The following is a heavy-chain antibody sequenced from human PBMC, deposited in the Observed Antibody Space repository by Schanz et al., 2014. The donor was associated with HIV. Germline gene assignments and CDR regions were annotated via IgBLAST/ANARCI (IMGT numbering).Heavy chain of an antibody. J-gene: IGHJ4*02. CDR3: ANDPELTTITGYFDS. CDR2: ISSSGRSI. CDR1: GFMFNNYA. Sequence: EVQLLQSGGALVQPGGSLKLSCTASGFMFNNYAMAWVRQAPGKGLEWVSTISSSGRSIFYTDPVKGRFTISRDNSKNTLYLQMNRLRADDTALYFCANDPELTTITGYFDSWGQGTLVTVSS. D-gene: IGHD4-4*01. V-gene: IGHV3-23*01.